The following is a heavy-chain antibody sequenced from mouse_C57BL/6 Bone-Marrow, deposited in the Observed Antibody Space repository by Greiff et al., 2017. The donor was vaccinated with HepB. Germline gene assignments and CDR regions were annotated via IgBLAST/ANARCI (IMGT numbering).Heavy chain of an antibody. D-gene: IGHD2-4*01. J-gene: IGHJ1*03. CDR1: GFSFNTYA. V-gene: IGHV10-1*01. CDR3: VRQGGLGGYWYFDV. Sequence: EVMLVESGGGLVQPKGSLKLSCAASGFSFNTYAMNWVRQAPGKGLEWVARIRSKSNNYATYYADSVKDRFTISRDDSESMLYLQMNNLKTEDTAMYYCVRQGGLGGYWYFDVWGTGTTVTVSS. CDR2: IRSKSNNYAT.